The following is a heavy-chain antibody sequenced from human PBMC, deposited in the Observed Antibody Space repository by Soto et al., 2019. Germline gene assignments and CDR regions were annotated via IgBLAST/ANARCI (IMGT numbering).Heavy chain of an antibody. CDR3: ARVEFGTFGAY. Sequence: SETLSLTCVVSGGSVTSDSWLSWVRQPPGKGLEWIGEIHHSGDDNYNPSLKSRVTLSLDESKNQFSLELTSVTAADTAVYFCARVEFGTFGAYWGQGTPVTVSS. J-gene: IGHJ4*02. CDR1: GGSVTSDSW. D-gene: IGHD3-10*01. CDR2: IHHSGDD. V-gene: IGHV4-4*02.